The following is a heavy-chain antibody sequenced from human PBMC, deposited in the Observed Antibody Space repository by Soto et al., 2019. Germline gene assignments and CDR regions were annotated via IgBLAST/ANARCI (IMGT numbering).Heavy chain of an antibody. J-gene: IGHJ4*02. Sequence: ASVKVSCKASGYTFTSYGISWVRQAPGQGLEWMGWISAYNGNTNYAQKLQGRVTMTTDTSTSTAYMELRSLRSDDTAVYYCATSVLRYFDWLPRFDYWGQGTLVTVSS. CDR2: ISAYNGNT. CDR3: ATSVLRYFDWLPRFDY. V-gene: IGHV1-18*01. CDR1: GYTFTSYG. D-gene: IGHD3-9*01.